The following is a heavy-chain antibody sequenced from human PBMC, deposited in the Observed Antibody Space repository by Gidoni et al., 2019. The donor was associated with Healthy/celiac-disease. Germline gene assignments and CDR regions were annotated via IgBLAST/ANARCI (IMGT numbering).Heavy chain of an antibody. Sequence: EVQLVESGGGLVKPGGSLRLSCAASGFTFSSYSMNWVRQAPGKGLEWVSSISSSSSYIYYADSVKGRFTISRDNAKNSLYLQMNSLRAEDTAVYYCARADYYGSGSYYNYPHWGQGTLVTVSS. CDR2: ISSSSSYI. J-gene: IGHJ4*02. V-gene: IGHV3-21*01. CDR3: ARADYYGSGSYYNYPH. D-gene: IGHD3-10*01. CDR1: GFTFSSYS.